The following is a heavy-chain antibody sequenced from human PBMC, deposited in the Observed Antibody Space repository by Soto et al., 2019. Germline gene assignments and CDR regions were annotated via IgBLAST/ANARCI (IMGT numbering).Heavy chain of an antibody. CDR1: GFTFRNYW. CDR3: VRDRAYSGYDN. J-gene: IGHJ4*02. D-gene: IGHD5-12*01. Sequence: PGGSLRLSCVASGFTFRNYWMHWVRQAPGKGLVWVSRINTDGSSTTYADSVRGRFTISRDNAKNTLYLQMNSLGTEDTALYYCVRDRAYSGYDNWGQGTLVTVSS. V-gene: IGHV3-74*01. CDR2: INTDGSST.